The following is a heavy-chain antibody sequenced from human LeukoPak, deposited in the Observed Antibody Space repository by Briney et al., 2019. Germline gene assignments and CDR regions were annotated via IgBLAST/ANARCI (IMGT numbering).Heavy chain of an antibody. D-gene: IGHD4-11*01. CDR3: AREPTDFDY. Sequence: PGGSLRLSCAASGFTFSTYEMNWVRQAPGKGLEWVSSISSSSSYIYYADSVKGRFTISRDNAKNSLYLQMNSLRAEDTAVYYCAREPTDFDYWGQGTLVTVSS. CDR2: ISSSSSYI. CDR1: GFTFSTYE. V-gene: IGHV3-21*01. J-gene: IGHJ4*02.